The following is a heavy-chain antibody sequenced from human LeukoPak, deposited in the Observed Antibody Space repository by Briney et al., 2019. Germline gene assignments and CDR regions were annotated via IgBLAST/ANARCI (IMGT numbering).Heavy chain of an antibody. CDR1: GFTFSSYG. CDR3: ARGVDILTGYKDY. Sequence: GGSLRLSCAASGFTFSSYGMHWVRQAPGKGLEWVAVIWYDGSNKYYADSVKGRFTISRDNSKNTLYLQMNSLRAEDTAVYYCARGVDILTGYKDYWGQGTLVTVSS. D-gene: IGHD3-9*01. J-gene: IGHJ4*02. V-gene: IGHV3-33*01. CDR2: IWYDGSNK.